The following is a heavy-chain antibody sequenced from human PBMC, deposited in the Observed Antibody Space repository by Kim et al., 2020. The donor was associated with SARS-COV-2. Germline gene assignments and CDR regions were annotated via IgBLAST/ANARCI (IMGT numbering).Heavy chain of an antibody. D-gene: IGHD2-2*01. CDR1: GYTFTSYG. V-gene: IGHV1-18*01. J-gene: IGHJ3*02. Sequence: ASVKVSCKASGYTFTSYGISWVRQAPGQGLEWMGWISAYNGNTNYAQKLQGRVTMTTDTSTSTAYTELRSLRSDDTAVYYCARDLGYIVVVPAADDAFDIWGQGTMVTVAS. CDR2: ISAYNGNT. CDR3: ARDLGYIVVVPAADDAFDI.